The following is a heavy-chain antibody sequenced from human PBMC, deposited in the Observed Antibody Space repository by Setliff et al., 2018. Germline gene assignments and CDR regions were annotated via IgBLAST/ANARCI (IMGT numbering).Heavy chain of an antibody. CDR2: VYYSGLT. Sequence: TLSLTCTVSGGSISTYYWSWIRQPPGKGLEFIGYVYYSGLTNYDPSLKSRVTMSVDSSKNQFSLKLSSVTAADTAVYYCARMSGFLYMDVWGKGTTVTVSS. D-gene: IGHD3-3*01. J-gene: IGHJ6*03. CDR3: ARMSGFLYMDV. V-gene: IGHV4-59*01. CDR1: GGSISTYY.